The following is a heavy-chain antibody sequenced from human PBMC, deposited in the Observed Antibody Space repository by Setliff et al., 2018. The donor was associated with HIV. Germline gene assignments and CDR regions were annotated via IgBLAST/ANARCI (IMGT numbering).Heavy chain of an antibody. Sequence: ASVKVSCKASGYTFTGYYMHWVRQAPGQGLEWMGWINPNSGGTNYAQKFQGRVTITTDESTSTAYMELSSLRSEDTAVYYCARADSSNWYHVDYWGQGTLVTVS. CDR3: ARADSSNWYHVDY. CDR1: GYTFTGYY. V-gene: IGHV1-2*02. J-gene: IGHJ4*02. D-gene: IGHD6-13*01. CDR2: INPNSGGT.